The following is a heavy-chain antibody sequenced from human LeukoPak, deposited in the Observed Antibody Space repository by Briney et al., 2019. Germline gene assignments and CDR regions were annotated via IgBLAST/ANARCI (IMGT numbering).Heavy chain of an antibody. CDR2: ISSDHNFI. V-gene: IGHV3-21*06. Sequence: GGSLRLSCAASGFTFRTYSMNWVRHAAGKGLEWVSGISSDHNFIYYASSVQARFSTSRDNTKNPLYLQMTSLRVQDTVVYYCARNIPRPSGYNDAFDISGQGTIVTVSS. CDR1: GFTFRTYS. D-gene: IGHD5-18*01. CDR3: ARNIPRPSGYNDAFDI. J-gene: IGHJ3*02.